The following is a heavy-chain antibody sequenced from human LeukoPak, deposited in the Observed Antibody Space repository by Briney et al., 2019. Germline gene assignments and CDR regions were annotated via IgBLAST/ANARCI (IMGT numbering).Heavy chain of an antibody. CDR2: ISSSSSYI. D-gene: IGHD5-18*01. CDR3: ARSGYSYGRLDY. J-gene: IGHJ4*02. CDR1: GFTFSSYS. Sequence: PGGSLRLSCAASGFTFSSYSMNWVRQAPGKGLEWVSSISSSSSYIYYADSVKGRFTISRDNSKNTLYLQMNSLRAEDTAVYYCARSGYSYGRLDYWGQGTLVTVSS. V-gene: IGHV3-21*01.